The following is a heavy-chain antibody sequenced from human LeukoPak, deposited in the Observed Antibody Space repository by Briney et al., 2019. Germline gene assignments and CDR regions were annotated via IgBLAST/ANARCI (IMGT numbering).Heavy chain of an antibody. CDR3: ATEHYYGSGRLDP. CDR2: IKLDGSEK. J-gene: IGHJ5*02. CDR1: GFTFGSYW. V-gene: IGHV3-7*03. D-gene: IGHD3-10*01. Sequence: GGSLRLSCAASGFTFGSYWMTWVRQAPGKGLEWVANIKLDGSEKYYVDSVKGRFTISRDNAKSSLYLQMNSLRAEDTAVYYCATEHYYGSGRLDPWGQGTLVTVSS.